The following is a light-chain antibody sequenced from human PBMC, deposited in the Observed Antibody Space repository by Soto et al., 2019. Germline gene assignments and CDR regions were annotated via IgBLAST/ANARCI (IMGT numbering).Light chain of an antibody. CDR1: QSVSSN. Sequence: ETVMTQSPATLSVSPGERATLSCRASQSVSSNLAWYHQTPGQSPRLLIYDASNRATDIPARFSGSGSGTDFTLTISSLEPEDFAVYYCQQRSNWPALTFGGGTKVDIK. CDR3: QQRSNWPALT. J-gene: IGKJ4*01. V-gene: IGKV3-11*01. CDR2: DAS.